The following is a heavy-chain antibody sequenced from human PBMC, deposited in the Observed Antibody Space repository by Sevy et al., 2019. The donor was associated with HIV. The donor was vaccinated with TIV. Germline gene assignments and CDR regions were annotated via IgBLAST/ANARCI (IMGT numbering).Heavy chain of an antibody. Sequence: RGSLRLSCAASGFTFTNAWMNWVRQAPGKGLEWVGRIKSKTDGGTTDYAAPVKGKFTISRDDSKNTLYLQMNSLKTEDTAVYYCTTDRYRIAVIDYWGQGTLVTVSS. CDR3: TTDRYRIAVIDY. D-gene: IGHD6-19*01. CDR1: GFTFTNAW. V-gene: IGHV3-15*07. CDR2: IKSKTDGGTT. J-gene: IGHJ4*02.